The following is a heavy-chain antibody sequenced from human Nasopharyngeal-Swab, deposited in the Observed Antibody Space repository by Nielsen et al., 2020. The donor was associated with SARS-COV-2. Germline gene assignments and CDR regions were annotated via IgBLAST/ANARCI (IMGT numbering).Heavy chain of an antibody. V-gene: IGHV3-48*03. CDR3: ARDSYGYVGGAALLTRFDY. D-gene: IGHD5-18*01. Sequence: GESLKISCAASGFTFSSYEMNWVRQAPGKGLEWVSYISSSGSTIYYADSVKGRFTISRDNAKNSLYLQMNSLRAEDTAVYYCARDSYGYVGGAALLTRFDYWGQGTLVTVSS. CDR2: ISSSGSTI. CDR1: GFTFSSYE. J-gene: IGHJ4*02.